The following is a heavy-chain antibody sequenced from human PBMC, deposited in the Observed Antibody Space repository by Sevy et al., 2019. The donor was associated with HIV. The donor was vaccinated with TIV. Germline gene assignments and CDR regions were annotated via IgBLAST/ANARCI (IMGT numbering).Heavy chain of an antibody. CDR3: ARGPRWYYFDY. J-gene: IGHJ4*02. CDR1: GFTFSSYS. CDR2: ISSSRYTI. D-gene: IGHD2-15*01. V-gene: IGHV3-48*01. Sequence: GGSLRLSCAASGFTFSSYSMNWVRQAPGEGLEWVSYISSSRYTIYYADSVTGRFTISRDNVKNSLYLQMNSLRAEDTAVYYCARGPRWYYFDYWGQGTLVTVSS.